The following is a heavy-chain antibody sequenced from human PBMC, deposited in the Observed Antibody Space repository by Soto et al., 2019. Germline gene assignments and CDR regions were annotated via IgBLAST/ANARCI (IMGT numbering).Heavy chain of an antibody. D-gene: IGHD4-4*01. CDR2: INPDGNVG. CDR3: AGWGGHDYNY. Sequence: SLRLSCVGSGFTFSTYWMNWVRQAPGKGLEWVANINPDGNVGTYVDSVRGRFTTSRDNAKNSLYLQMNSLGADDTAVYFCAGWGGHDYNYWGQGIMVTVSS. V-gene: IGHV3-7*03. J-gene: IGHJ4*02. CDR1: GFTFSTYW.